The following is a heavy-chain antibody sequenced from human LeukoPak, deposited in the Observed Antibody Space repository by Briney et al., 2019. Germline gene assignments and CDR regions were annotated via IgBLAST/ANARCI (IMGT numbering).Heavy chain of an antibody. CDR3: ARTWSAAGDDY. CDR1: GGSISSYY. CDR2: IYYSGST. D-gene: IGHD6-13*01. V-gene: IGHV4-59*01. J-gene: IGHJ4*02. Sequence: KPSETLSLTCTVSGGSISSYYWSWIRQPPGKGLEWIGYIYYSGSTNYNPSLKSRVTISVDTSKNQFSLKLSSATAADTAVYYCARTWSAAGDDYWGQGTLVTVSS.